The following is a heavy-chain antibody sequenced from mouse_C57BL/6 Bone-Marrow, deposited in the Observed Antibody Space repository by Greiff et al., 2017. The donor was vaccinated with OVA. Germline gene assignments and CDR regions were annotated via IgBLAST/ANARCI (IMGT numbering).Heavy chain of an antibody. CDR1: GYTFTSYW. CDR2: IYPGSGST. CDR3: ARGTTVDY. D-gene: IGHD1-1*01. Sequence: QVHVKQPGAELVKPGASVKMSCKASGYTFTSYWITWVKQRPGQGLAWIGDIYPGSGSTNYNEKFKSKATLTVDTSSSTAYMQLSSLTSEDSAVYYCARGTTVDYWGQGTTLTVSS. J-gene: IGHJ2*01. V-gene: IGHV1-55*01.